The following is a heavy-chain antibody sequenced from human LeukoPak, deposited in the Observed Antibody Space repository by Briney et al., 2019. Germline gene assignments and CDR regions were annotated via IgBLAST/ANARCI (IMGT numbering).Heavy chain of an antibody. CDR3: AREHYGDSVDY. J-gene: IGHJ4*02. V-gene: IGHV4-59*01. CDR2: IYYTGRI. CDR1: GVSITTYY. D-gene: IGHD4-17*01. Sequence: SGTLSLTCTVSGVSITTYYWSWIRQPPGKGLRWIGYIYYTGRINYNPSLKSRVTISLDTSKNQFSLELTSVTAADTAVYYCAREHYGDSVDYWGQGTLVTVSS.